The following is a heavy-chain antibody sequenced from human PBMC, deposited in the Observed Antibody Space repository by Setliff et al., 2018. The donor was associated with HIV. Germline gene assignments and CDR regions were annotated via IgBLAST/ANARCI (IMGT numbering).Heavy chain of an antibody. V-gene: IGHV4-39*01. CDR3: ARVPVPGANWFDP. CDR1: GVSINRTDHY. CDR2: VSQSGST. J-gene: IGHJ5*02. Sequence: PSETLSLTCSVSGVSINRTDHYWGWIRQSPGKSLGWIGSVSQSGSTYYNPSLKSRITISVDRSKNLFSLKLISVTAADQGVYYCARVPVPGANWFDPWGLGTLVTVSS.